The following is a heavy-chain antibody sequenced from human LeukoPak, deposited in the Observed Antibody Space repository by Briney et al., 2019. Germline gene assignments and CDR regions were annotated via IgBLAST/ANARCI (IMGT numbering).Heavy chain of an antibody. CDR1: GFTFSSYG. CDR2: IRYDGSNK. J-gene: IGHJ4*02. Sequence: GGSLRLSCAATGFTFSSYGMHWVRQAPGKGLEWVAFIRYDGSNKYYADSVKGRFTISRDNSKNTLYPQMNSLRAEDTAVYYCAKSRHIVVVPAAFSDYWGQGTLVTVSS. V-gene: IGHV3-30*02. CDR3: AKSRHIVVVPAAFSDY. D-gene: IGHD2-2*01.